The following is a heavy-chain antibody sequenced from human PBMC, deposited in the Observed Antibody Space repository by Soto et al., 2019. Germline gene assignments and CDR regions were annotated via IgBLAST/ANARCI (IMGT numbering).Heavy chain of an antibody. D-gene: IGHD2-15*01. CDR2: IWYDGSNK. CDR1: GFTFSSYG. CDR3: ARERPPYCSGGSCYIAY. Sequence: GGSLRLSCAASGFTFSSYGMLWVRQAPGKGLEWVAVIWYDGSNKYYADSVKGRFTISRDNSKNTLYLQMNSLRAEDTAVYYCARERPPYCSGGSCYIAYWGQGTLVTVSS. J-gene: IGHJ4*02. V-gene: IGHV3-33*01.